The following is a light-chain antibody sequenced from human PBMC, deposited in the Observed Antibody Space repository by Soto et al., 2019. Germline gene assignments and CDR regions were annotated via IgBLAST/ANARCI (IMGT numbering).Light chain of an antibody. CDR3: CSYAGSREFYV. CDR2: EGS. CDR1: SSDVGSYNL. V-gene: IGLV2-23*01. J-gene: IGLJ1*01. Sequence: QSALTQPASVSGSPGQSITISCTGTSSDVGSYNLVSWYQQHPGKAPKLMIYEGSKRPSGVSNRFSGSKSGNTASLTISGLQAEDEADYYCCSYAGSREFYVFGTGTKVTVL.